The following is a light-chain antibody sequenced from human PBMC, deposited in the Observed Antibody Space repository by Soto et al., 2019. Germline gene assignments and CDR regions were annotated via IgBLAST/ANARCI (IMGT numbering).Light chain of an antibody. CDR2: KGS. Sequence: IQRTQSHSTLSASVGDTVTITCRASQSISNWLAWYQQKPGKHPNLLIFKGSSLESGVPSRFSGSGAGTAFTIPISSLQPDDFTTYYCQQYDTLWTFGQGTKVDIK. CDR1: QSISNW. J-gene: IGKJ1*01. V-gene: IGKV1-5*03. CDR3: QQYDTLWT.